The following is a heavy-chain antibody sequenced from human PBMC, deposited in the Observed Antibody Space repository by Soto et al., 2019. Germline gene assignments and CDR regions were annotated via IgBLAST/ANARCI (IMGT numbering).Heavy chain of an antibody. CDR2: IYYSGST. V-gene: IGHV4-59*08. CDR1: GGSISSYY. CDR3: ARRSSSGWGYFDY. Sequence: PSETLSLTCTVSGGSISSYYWSWIRQPPGKGLEWIGYIYYSGSTNYNPSLKSRVTISVDTSKNQFSLKLSSVTAADTAVYYCARRSSSGWGYFDYWGQGTLVTVSS. J-gene: IGHJ4*02. D-gene: IGHD6-19*01.